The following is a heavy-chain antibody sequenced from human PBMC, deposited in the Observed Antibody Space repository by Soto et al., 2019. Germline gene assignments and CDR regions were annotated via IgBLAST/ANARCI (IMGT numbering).Heavy chain of an antibody. Sequence: PSETLSLTCTVSGASISSSYWSWIGQSPGKGLEWIGYVYYSGSTNYNPSLKSRVTISVDTSKNQFSLKLSSVTAADTAVYYCARGYYDSSGQSNTFDIWGQGTMVTVSS. CDR3: ARGYYDSSGQSNTFDI. CDR2: VYYSGST. D-gene: IGHD3-22*01. CDR1: GASISSSY. J-gene: IGHJ3*02. V-gene: IGHV4-59*01.